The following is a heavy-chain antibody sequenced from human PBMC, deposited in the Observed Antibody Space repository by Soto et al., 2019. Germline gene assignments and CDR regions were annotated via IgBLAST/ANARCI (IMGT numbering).Heavy chain of an antibody. V-gene: IGHV1-46*03. CDR3: ARENDYIWGSYRSACGY. D-gene: IGHD3-16*02. CDR1: GYTFTSYY. J-gene: IGHJ4*02. Sequence: ASVKVSSKAFGYTFTSYYMPWVRKAPGQGLEWMGIINPSGGSTSYAQKFQGRVTMTRDTSTSTVYMELSSLRSEDTAVYYCARENDYIWGSYRSACGYWGQGTLVTVSS. CDR2: INPSGGST.